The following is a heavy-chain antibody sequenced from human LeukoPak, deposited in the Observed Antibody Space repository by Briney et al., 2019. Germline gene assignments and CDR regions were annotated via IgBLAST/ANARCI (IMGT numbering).Heavy chain of an antibody. Sequence: GGSLRLLCAAYGFTFSSYAMSWVRQAPGKVLEWESAISGSGGSTYYADSVKGRFTISRDNSKNTLYLQMNSLRAEDTAVYYCAKDPYSSSWYYFDYWGQGTLVTVSS. D-gene: IGHD6-13*01. J-gene: IGHJ4*02. CDR1: GFTFSSYA. CDR3: AKDPYSSSWYYFDY. V-gene: IGHV3-23*01. CDR2: ISGSGGST.